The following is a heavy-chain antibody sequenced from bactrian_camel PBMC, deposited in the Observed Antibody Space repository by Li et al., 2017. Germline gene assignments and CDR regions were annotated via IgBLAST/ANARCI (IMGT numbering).Heavy chain of an antibody. D-gene: IGHD1*01. CDR2: ISTGGGSP. J-gene: IGHJ4*01. CDR1: GFRHSVCS. V-gene: IGHV3S54*01. CDR3: AADRTFSTLVRGRPTL. Sequence: HVQLVESGGGSVQAGGSLRLSCAGSGFRHSVCSMGWYRQAPGKEREGVAAISTGGGSPYHADSVKGRFTISLDSAKNMMWLQMNNLRPEDTARYYCAADRTFSTLVRGRPTLWGQGTQVTVS.